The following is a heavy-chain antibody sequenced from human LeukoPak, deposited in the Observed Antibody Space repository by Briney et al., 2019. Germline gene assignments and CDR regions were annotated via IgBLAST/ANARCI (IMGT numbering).Heavy chain of an antibody. J-gene: IGHJ4*02. Sequence: GGSLRLSCAASGFTFSSYAMSWVRQAPGKGLEWVSAISGSGGGTYYADSVKGRFTISRDNSKNTLYLQMNSLRAEDTAVYYCAKHGAVAGKRTLRFDYWGQGTLVTVSS. CDR2: ISGSGGGT. CDR3: AKHGAVAGKRTLRFDY. V-gene: IGHV3-23*01. D-gene: IGHD6-19*01. CDR1: GFTFSSYA.